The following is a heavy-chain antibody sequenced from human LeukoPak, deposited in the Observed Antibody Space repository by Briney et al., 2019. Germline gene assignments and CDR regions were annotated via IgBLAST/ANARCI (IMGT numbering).Heavy chain of an antibody. CDR2: ISGSGGST. D-gene: IGHD6-13*01. CDR1: GFTFDDYA. V-gene: IGHV3-23*01. J-gene: IGHJ6*03. Sequence: QSGGSLRLSCAASGFTFDDYAMSWVRQAPGKGLEWVSAISGSGGSTYYADSVKGRFTISRDNSKNTLYLQMNSLRAEDTAVYYCAKRASGYSSSWYNRKYYYYMDVWGKGTTVTVSS. CDR3: AKRASGYSSSWYNRKYYYYMDV.